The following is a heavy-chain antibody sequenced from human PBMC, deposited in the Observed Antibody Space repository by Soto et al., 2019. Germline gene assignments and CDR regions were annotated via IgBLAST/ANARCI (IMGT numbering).Heavy chain of an antibody. J-gene: IGHJ4*02. D-gene: IGHD4-17*01. V-gene: IGHV4-39*07. CDR1: DDSINSDKYY. CDR2: IYYSGST. Sequence: PSETLSLTCSVSDDSINSDKYYWGWIRQPPGKGLEWIGSIYYSGSTNYNPSLKSRVTISVDTSKNQFSLKLSSVTAADTAVYYCARGRSHDYGGKKPQKVGFFPAHYFDYWGQGTLVTVPQ. CDR3: ARGRSHDYGGKKPQKVGFFPAHYFDY.